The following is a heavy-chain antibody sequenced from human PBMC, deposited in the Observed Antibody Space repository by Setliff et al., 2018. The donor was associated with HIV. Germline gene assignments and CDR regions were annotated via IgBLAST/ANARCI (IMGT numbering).Heavy chain of an antibody. V-gene: IGHV4-59*01. CDR3: ARVQMVYAAFDV. D-gene: IGHD2-8*01. J-gene: IGHJ3*01. CDR2: IYFTGSS. CDR1: GGSISTYY. Sequence: PSETLSLTCTVSGGSISTYYWSWIRQPPGKGLEWIGSIYFTGSSDNNPSLKSRVTLSVDTSKHQFSLKLSSVTAADTAVYYCARVQMVYAAFDVWGQGTMVTV.